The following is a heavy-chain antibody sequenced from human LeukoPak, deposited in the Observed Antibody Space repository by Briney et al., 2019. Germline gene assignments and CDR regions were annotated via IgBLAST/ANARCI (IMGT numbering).Heavy chain of an antibody. CDR1: GGSISRGDYY. V-gene: IGHV4-30-4*01. D-gene: IGHD5-24*01. Sequence: PSETLSLTCTVSGGSISRGDYYCGCIRHPPGKGLESHGYIYFSGSTYNNTPLKSGVTISVTTSKRQCSRKLSSVTAADTAVYYCAREVVGYNYTRMFDYWGQGTLVTVSS. CDR2: IYFSGST. J-gene: IGHJ4*02. CDR3: AREVVGYNYTRMFDY.